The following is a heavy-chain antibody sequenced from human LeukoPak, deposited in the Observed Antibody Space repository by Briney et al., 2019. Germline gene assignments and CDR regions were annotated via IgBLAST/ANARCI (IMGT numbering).Heavy chain of an antibody. J-gene: IGHJ4*02. CDR1: GFTFSSYG. Sequence: GESLRLSCAASGFTFSSYGLSWVRQAPGKGLEWVAAIRASVSGTYYADSVQGRFIISRDNSKNTLCLQMDRLRADDTAVYYCAKDLNNNGRGFDYWGQGTLVTVSS. CDR3: AKDLNNNGRGFDY. V-gene: IGHV3-23*01. CDR2: IRASVSGT. D-gene: IGHD1-14*01.